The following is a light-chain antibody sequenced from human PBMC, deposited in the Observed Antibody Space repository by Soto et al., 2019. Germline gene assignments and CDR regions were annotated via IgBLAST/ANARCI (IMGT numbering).Light chain of an antibody. Sequence: QPVLTQAPSASGTPGRSVSISCSGGTSNIGRNSVNWYQQFPGTAPKLLIYMNDRRPSGVPDRFSAFRSGASASLAISGLQSEDEATYYCAAWDDKLNVVFGGGTKVTVL. CDR3: AAWDDKLNVV. CDR1: TSNIGRNS. J-gene: IGLJ2*01. V-gene: IGLV1-44*01. CDR2: MND.